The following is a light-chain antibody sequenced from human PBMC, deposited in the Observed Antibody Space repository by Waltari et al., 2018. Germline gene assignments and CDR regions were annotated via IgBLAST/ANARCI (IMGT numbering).Light chain of an antibody. J-gene: IGLJ1*01. CDR3: SAWDSDLTVYV. CDR1: RHNVGNQG. Sequence: QAGLTQPPSVSKGLRQTATLSCTGNRHNVGNQGAAWLQQHQGQPPKLLSYRNNNRPPGISDRFSASRSGNTAFLTISGLQPEDEADYYCSAWDSDLTVYVFGTGTKVTVL. CDR2: RNN. V-gene: IGLV10-54*04.